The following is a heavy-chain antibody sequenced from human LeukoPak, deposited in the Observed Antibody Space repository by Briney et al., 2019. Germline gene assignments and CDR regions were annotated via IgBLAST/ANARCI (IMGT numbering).Heavy chain of an antibody. CDR2: IWYDGNYK. V-gene: IGHV3-33*01. D-gene: IGHD6-13*01. Sequence: PGRSLRLPCVASGFTFSTYGMHWVRQAPGKGLEWVALIWYDGNYKYYADSVKGRFTISRDNSKNTLYLQMNSLRVEDTAVYYCARDGGQQMEKFDYWGQGTLVTVSS. CDR3: ARDGGQQMEKFDY. J-gene: IGHJ4*02. CDR1: GFTFSTYG.